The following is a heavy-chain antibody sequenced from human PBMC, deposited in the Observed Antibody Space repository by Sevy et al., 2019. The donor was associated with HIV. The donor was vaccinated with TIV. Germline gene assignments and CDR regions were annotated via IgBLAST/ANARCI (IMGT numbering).Heavy chain of an antibody. CDR2: ISGSGGSS. J-gene: IGHJ5*02. CDR1: GFTFSSYV. Sequence: GGSLRLSCAASGFTFSSYVMSWVRQAPGKGLEWVSAISGSGGSSDYADSVKSRFTISRDNSNNRLFLQMNSLRTEDTAVYYCAKAYSSGWYLWFDPWGQGTLVTVSS. CDR3: AKAYSSGWYLWFDP. V-gene: IGHV3-23*01. D-gene: IGHD6-19*01.